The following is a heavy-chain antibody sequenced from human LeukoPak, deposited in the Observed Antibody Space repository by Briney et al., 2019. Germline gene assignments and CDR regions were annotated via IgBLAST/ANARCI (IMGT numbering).Heavy chain of an antibody. CDR3: AKVQASFLVVVVAAYFDY. D-gene: IGHD2-15*01. CDR1: GFTFSSYA. CDR2: ISGSGGST. Sequence: GGSLRLSCAASGFTFSSYAMSWVRQAPGKGLEGVSAISGSGGSTYYADSVKGRFTISRDNSKNTLYLQMNSLRAEDTAVYYCAKVQASFLVVVVAAYFDYWGQGTLVTVSS. J-gene: IGHJ4*02. V-gene: IGHV3-23*01.